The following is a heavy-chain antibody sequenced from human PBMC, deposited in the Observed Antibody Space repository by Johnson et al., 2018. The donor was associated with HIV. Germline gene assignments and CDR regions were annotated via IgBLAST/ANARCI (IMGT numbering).Heavy chain of an antibody. V-gene: IGHV3-30-3*01. J-gene: IGHJ3*02. CDR1: GFTFSSYA. Sequence: QVQLVESGGGVVQPGRSLRLSCAASGFTFSSYAMHWVRQALGKGLEWVAVISYDGSNKYYADSVKGRFTISRDNSKNTLYLQMNSLRAEDTAVYYCAREGYSSSSDAFEIWGQGTMVTVSS. D-gene: IGHD6-6*01. CDR3: AREGYSSSSDAFEI. CDR2: ISYDGSNK.